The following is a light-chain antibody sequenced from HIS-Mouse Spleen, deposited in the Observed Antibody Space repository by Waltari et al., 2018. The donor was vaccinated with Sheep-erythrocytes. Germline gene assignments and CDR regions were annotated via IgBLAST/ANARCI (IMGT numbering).Light chain of an antibody. V-gene: IGLV2-23*01. CDR3: CSYAGSSTYVV. CDR2: EGS. Sequence: QSALTQPASVSGSPGQSITISCTGTSSDVGSYKLVSWYQQHPGKAPKLMIYEGSKRPSGVFKRFSGSKSGTTASLTISGLQADDEADYYCCSYAGSSTYVVFGGGTKLTVL. J-gene: IGLJ2*01. CDR1: SSDVGSYKL.